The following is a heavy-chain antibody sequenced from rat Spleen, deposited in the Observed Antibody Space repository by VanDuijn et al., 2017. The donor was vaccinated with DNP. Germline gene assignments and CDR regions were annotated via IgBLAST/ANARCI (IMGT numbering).Heavy chain of an antibody. Sequence: EVQLVESGGGLVQPGRSMKLSCAASGFTFSNYDMAWVRQAPKKGLEWVASINTDGGSTYYPDSVKGRFTISRDNAENTVYLQMNSLRSEDTAIYHCVRPVRFYSGPFDSWGRGLMVTVSS. V-gene: IGHV5-25*01. D-gene: IGHD1-1*01. CDR1: GFTFSNYD. CDR3: VRPVRFYSGPFDS. J-gene: IGHJ1*01. CDR2: INTDGGST.